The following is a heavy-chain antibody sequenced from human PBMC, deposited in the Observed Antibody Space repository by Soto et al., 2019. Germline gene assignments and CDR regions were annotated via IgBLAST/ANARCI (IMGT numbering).Heavy chain of an antibody. CDR2: IYYSGIT. CDR3: ARHGSN. J-gene: IGHJ4*02. CDR1: GVSISNSSYY. V-gene: IGHV4-39*01. Sequence: SETLSLTCTVSGVSISNSSYYWGWIRRPPGKGLEWIGTIYYSGITYYNPSLKSRVTISVDTSKNQFSLKLTSVTAADTAVYYCARHGSNWGQGTLVTV.